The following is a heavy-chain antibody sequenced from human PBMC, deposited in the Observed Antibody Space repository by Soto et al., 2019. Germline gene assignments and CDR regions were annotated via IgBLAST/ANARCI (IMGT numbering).Heavy chain of an antibody. CDR3: ARDDCGGGSCPFAY. CDR2: INAGNGDT. CDR1: GFTFTTYS. V-gene: IGHV1-3*01. J-gene: IGHJ4*02. D-gene: IGHD2-15*01. Sequence: QVPLVQSGAEVKKPGASVKVSCEASGFTFTTYSVHWVRQAPGQRLEWMGWINAGNGDTKYSQKSQDRVTITRDTSASTAYMEFSSLTSEDTAVYYCARDDCGGGSCPFAYWGQGTLVTVSA.